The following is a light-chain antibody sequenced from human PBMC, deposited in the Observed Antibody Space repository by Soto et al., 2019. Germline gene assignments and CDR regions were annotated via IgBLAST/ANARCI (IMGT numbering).Light chain of an antibody. CDR1: QSVNSD. J-gene: IGKJ2*01. CDR3: QQYNNWPPYT. Sequence: EIVLTQSPATLSVSPGNRATLSCRASQSVNSDLAWYQQKPGQAPRFLIYGASTRATGTPTRFSGSGSGTEFTLTISSLQSEDFAVYSCQQYNNWPPYTFGQGTKVDIK. V-gene: IGKV3-15*01. CDR2: GAS.